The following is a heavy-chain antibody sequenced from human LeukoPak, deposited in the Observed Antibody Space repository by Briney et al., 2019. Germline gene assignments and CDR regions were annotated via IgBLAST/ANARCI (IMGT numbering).Heavy chain of an antibody. Sequence: GGSLRLSCAASGFTFSSYAMNWVRQAPGKGLEWVSSISGSSSYIYYADSVKGRFTISRDNAKKSLFLQMNSLRADDTAVYYCARLRGAVTGTDPFDYWGQGTLVTVSS. V-gene: IGHV3-21*01. CDR1: GFTFSSYA. CDR2: ISGSSSYI. CDR3: ARLRGAVTGTDPFDY. D-gene: IGHD6-19*01. J-gene: IGHJ4*02.